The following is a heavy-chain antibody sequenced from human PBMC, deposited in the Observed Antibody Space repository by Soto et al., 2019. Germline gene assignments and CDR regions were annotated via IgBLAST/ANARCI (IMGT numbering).Heavy chain of an antibody. Sequence: GGSLRLSCAASGFSFGSYALSWVRQAPGKGLEWVSTISGSDGKTFYADSVKGRFSISRDTSQNTLYLQMNSLRADDTAIYYCARWSYLDYWGQGTRVSVSS. CDR1: GFSFGSYA. J-gene: IGHJ4*02. V-gene: IGHV3-23*01. CDR2: ISGSDGKT. CDR3: ARWSYLDY. D-gene: IGHD3-3*01.